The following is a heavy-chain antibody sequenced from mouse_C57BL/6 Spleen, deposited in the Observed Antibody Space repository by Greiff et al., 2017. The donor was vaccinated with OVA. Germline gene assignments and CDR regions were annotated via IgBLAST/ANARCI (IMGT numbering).Heavy chain of an antibody. CDR3: AREGNLYFDY. V-gene: IGHV5-17*01. CDR2: ISSASSTI. J-gene: IGHJ2*01. D-gene: IGHD2-1*01. Sequence: DVMLVESGGGLVKPGGSLKLSCAASGFTFSDYGMHWVRQAPEKGLEWVAYISSASSTIYYADTVKGRFTISRDNAKNTLFLQMTSLRSEDTAMYYCAREGNLYFDYWGQGTTLTVSS. CDR1: GFTFSDYG.